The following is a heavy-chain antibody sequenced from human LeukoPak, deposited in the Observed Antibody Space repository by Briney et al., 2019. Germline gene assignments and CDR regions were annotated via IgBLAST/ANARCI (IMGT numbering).Heavy chain of an antibody. CDR1: GGSISSSSHY. V-gene: IGHV4-39*01. CDR2: IYYSGNT. D-gene: IGHD2-2*01. Sequence: SETLSLTCTVSGGSISSSSHYWGWIRQPPGKGLEWIGRIYYSGNTYYNPSLKSRVTISVDTSKNQFSLKLSSVTAADTAVYYCARHANIVVVPAAKAFDYWGQGTLVTVSS. J-gene: IGHJ4*02. CDR3: ARHANIVVVPAAKAFDY.